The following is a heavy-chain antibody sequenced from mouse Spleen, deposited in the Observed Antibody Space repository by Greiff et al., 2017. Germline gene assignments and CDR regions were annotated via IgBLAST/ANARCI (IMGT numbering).Heavy chain of an antibody. CDR3: ARLLYGNYYFDY. CDR2: ISGGGSYT. CDR1: GFTFSSYG. Sequence: EVHLVESGGGLVKPGGSLKLSCAASGFTFSSYGMSWVRQTPEKRLEWVATISGGGSYTYYPDSVKGRFTISRDNAKNNLYLQMSSLRSEDTALYYCARLLYGNYYFDYWGQGTTLTVSS. J-gene: IGHJ2*01. V-gene: IGHV5-9-2*01. D-gene: IGHD2-1*01.